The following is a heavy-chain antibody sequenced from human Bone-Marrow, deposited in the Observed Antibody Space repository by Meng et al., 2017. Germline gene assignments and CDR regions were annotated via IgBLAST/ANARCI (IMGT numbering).Heavy chain of an antibody. CDR3: ASLYGDSSVWYLDL. J-gene: IGHJ2*01. CDR1: GGSISSGNHY. Sequence: LQEPGPRLVKPSQTPSLTCTVSGGSISSGNHYWSWIRQHTGKGLEYIGYIYYSGSTYYNPSLKSRVIISVDTSKNQFSLRLNSVTAADTAVYYCASLYGDSSVWYLDLWGRDTLVTVSS. CDR2: IYYSGST. D-gene: IGHD4-17*01. V-gene: IGHV4-31*03.